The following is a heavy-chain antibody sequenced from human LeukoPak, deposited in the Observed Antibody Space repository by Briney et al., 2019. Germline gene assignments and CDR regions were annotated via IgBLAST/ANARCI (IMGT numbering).Heavy chain of an antibody. J-gene: IGHJ4*02. D-gene: IGHD3-22*01. CDR1: GFTFSSYA. CDR2: ISGSGGST. Sequence: PGGSLRLSCAASGFTFSSYAMSWVRQAPGKGLEWVSAISGSGGSTYYAGSVKGRFTISRDNSKNTLYLQMNSLRAEDTAVYYCARGPYYYDSSGYYPPFDYWGQGTLVTVSS. V-gene: IGHV3-23*01. CDR3: ARGPYYYDSSGYYPPFDY.